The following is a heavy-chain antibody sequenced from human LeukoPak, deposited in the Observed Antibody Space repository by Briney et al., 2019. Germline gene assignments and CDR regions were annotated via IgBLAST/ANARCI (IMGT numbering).Heavy chain of an antibody. CDR2: ISGSGSGGST. V-gene: IGHV3-23*01. CDR3: ANPPSMVRGVNDAFDI. Sequence: GGSLRLSCAASGFTFSSSAMSWVRQAPGKGLEWVSSISGSGSGGSTYYADSVKGRFTISRDNAKNSLYLQMNSLRAEDTAVYYCANPPSMVRGVNDAFDIWGQGTMVTVSS. D-gene: IGHD3-10*01. CDR1: GFTFSSSA. J-gene: IGHJ3*02.